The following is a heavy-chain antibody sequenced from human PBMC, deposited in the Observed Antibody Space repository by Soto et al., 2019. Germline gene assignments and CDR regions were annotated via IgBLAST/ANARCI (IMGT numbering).Heavy chain of an antibody. D-gene: IGHD4-17*01. CDR1: GFTFSSYA. V-gene: IGHV3-23*01. Sequence: PGGSLRLSCAASGFTFSSYAMSWVRQAPGKGLEWVSAISGSGGSTYYADSVKGRFTISRDNSKNTLYLQMNSLRAEDTAVYYCANGGLYGEQYYYYGMDVWGQGTTVTVSS. J-gene: IGHJ6*02. CDR3: ANGGLYGEQYYYYGMDV. CDR2: ISGSGGST.